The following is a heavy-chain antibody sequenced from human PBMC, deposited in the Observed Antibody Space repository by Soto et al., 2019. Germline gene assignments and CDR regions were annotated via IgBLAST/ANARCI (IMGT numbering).Heavy chain of an antibody. J-gene: IGHJ4*02. Sequence: QVQLVQSGAEVKKPGASVKVSCKASGYTFTGYYMHWVRQPPGQGLEWMGWVNPNSGGTNYAQKLQGKDTMTTDTDTSTAYMERRSLRSDDTAVYYCARVRANRFDYRGQGTLVTVSS. V-gene: IGHV1-2*02. CDR2: VNPNSGGT. CDR3: ARVRANRFDY. CDR1: GYTFTGYY.